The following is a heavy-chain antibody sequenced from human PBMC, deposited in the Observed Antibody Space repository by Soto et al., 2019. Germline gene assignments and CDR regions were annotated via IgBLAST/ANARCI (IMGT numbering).Heavy chain of an antibody. J-gene: IGHJ4*02. CDR1: GFTFSNAW. CDR2: IKSKTDGGTK. CDR3: SASHPELEANDFDY. V-gene: IGHV3-15*01. D-gene: IGHD1-1*01. Sequence: EVQLVESGGGLVKPGGSLRLSCAASGFTFSNAWMRWVRQAPGKGLEWVGRIKSKTDGGTKDYAAPVKGGFTIPRDDSKNTLSLQMKSLKAEDTPVYYCSASHPELEANDFDYWGEGTLVTVSS.